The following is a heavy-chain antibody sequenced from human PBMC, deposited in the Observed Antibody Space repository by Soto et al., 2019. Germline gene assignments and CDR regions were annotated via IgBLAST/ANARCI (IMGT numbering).Heavy chain of an antibody. J-gene: IGHJ6*02. Sequence: TAETLSLTCTVSGRSISSSSYYWGWIRQPPGKGLEWIGSIYYSGSTYYNPSLKSRVTISVDTSKNQFSLKLSSVTAADTAVYYCASPRSSSWYYYYGMDVWGQGTTVTVSS. CDR3: ASPRSSSWYYYYGMDV. CDR1: GRSISSSSYY. D-gene: IGHD6-13*01. CDR2: IYYSGST. V-gene: IGHV4-39*01.